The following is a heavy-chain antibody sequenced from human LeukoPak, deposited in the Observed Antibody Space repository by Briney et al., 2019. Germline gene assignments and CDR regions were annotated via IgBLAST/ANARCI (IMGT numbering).Heavy chain of an antibody. D-gene: IGHD6-6*01. CDR2: IRYDGSNK. J-gene: IGHJ4*02. V-gene: IGHV3-30*02. Sequence: GGSLRLSCAASGFTFSSYGMHWVRQAPGKGLEWVAFIRYDGSNKYYADSVKGRFTISRDNSKNTLYLQMNSLRVEDTAVYYCAKHHRMAARLVYFDYWGQGTLVTVSS. CDR1: GFTFSSYG. CDR3: AKHHRMAARLVYFDY.